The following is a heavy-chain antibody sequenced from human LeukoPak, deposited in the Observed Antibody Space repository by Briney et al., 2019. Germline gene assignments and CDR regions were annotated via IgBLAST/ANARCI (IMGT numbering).Heavy chain of an antibody. Sequence: GGSLRLSCAASGFTFSYYSMNWVRQAPGRGLEWVSCVSSSSSLIFYSDSVRGRFTISRDNAKNLLYLHMNSLRVEDTAVYYCAKVDRGDYSSSPVPYYNYYMNVWGKGTTVTVSS. J-gene: IGHJ6*03. CDR1: GFTFSYYS. CDR3: AKVDRGDYSSSPVPYYNYYMNV. D-gene: IGHD6-13*01. CDR2: VSSSSSLI. V-gene: IGHV3-21*01.